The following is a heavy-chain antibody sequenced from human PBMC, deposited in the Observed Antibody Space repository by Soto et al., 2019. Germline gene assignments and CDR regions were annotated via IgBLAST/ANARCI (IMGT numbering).Heavy chain of an antibody. Sequence: SETLSLTCTVSGGSISSSSDYWGWIRQPPGKGLEWIGSMYYSGSTYYNPSLKSRVTISVDTSNNQFSLKLNSVTAADTAVYYCARQKWLTFDYWGQGTLVTVSS. D-gene: IGHD6-19*01. J-gene: IGHJ4*02. CDR1: GGSISSSSDY. CDR2: MYYSGST. V-gene: IGHV4-39*01. CDR3: ARQKWLTFDY.